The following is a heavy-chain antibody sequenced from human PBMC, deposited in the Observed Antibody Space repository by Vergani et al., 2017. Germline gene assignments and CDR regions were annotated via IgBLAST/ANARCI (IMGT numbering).Heavy chain of an antibody. CDR1: GDSIISRSYY. D-gene: IGHD3-16*01. J-gene: IGHJ2*01. Sequence: QMQLQESGPGLVKASETLSLTCTVSGDSIISRSYYWGWIRQPPGKGLEWNGIIHNSGNGDSSSSLKSRVTISADTSKNQFSLRLTSVTAADTAVYYCASGKYYSDSTSHFRGRYFDVWGRGTLVTVPS. CDR3: ASGKYYSDSTSHFRGRYFDV. V-gene: IGHV4-39*01. CDR2: IHNSGNG.